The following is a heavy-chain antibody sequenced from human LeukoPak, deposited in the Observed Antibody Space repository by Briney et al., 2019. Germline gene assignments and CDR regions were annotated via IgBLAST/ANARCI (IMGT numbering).Heavy chain of an antibody. J-gene: IGHJ6*03. CDR3: ARVRVRNPRIRGVYMDV. CDR2: INHSGST. D-gene: IGHD3-10*01. CDR1: GGSFSGYY. V-gene: IGHV4-34*01. Sequence: PSETLSLTCAVYGGSFSGYYWSWIRQPPGKGREWIGEINHSGSTNYNPSLKSRVTISVDTSKNQFSLELSSVTAADTAVYYCARVRVRNPRIRGVYMDVWGKGTTVTVSS.